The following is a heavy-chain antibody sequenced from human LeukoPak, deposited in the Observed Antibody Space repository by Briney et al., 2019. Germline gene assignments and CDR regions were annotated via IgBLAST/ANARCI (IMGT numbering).Heavy chain of an antibody. CDR3: ARDQDAY. Sequence: GGSLRLSCAASGFSFSDAWMNWVRQAPGKGLEWVSYISSSSSTIYYADSVKGRFTISRDNAKNSLYLQMNSLRAEDTAVYYCARDQDAYWGQGTLVTVSS. J-gene: IGHJ4*02. V-gene: IGHV3-48*04. CDR1: GFSFSDAW. CDR2: ISSSSSTI. D-gene: IGHD2-15*01.